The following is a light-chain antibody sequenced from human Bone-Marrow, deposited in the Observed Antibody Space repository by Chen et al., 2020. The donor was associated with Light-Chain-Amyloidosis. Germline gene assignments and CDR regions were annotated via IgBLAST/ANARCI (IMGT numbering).Light chain of an antibody. Sequence: SSVLTQPSSVPVAPAQPAPIALGGNNIELTSVHRYQQTPGQAPLLVVYDDSDRPSGIPERLSGSNSGNTATLTISRVEAGDEADYYCQVWDRSSDRPVFGGGTKLTVL. CDR2: DDS. CDR1: NIELTS. V-gene: IGLV3-21*02. J-gene: IGLJ3*02. CDR3: QVWDRSSDRPV.